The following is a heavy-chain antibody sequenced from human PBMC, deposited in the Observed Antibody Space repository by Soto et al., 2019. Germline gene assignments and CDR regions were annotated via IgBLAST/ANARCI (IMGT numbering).Heavy chain of an antibody. CDR3: VVDTTGLFDY. J-gene: IGHJ4*02. CDR1: GFTFRSYG. V-gene: IGHV3-33*03. CDR2: IWYDGNKK. Sequence: QVQLVESGGGVVQPGRSLRLSCVASGFTFRSYGMHWVRQAPGKGLEWVAVIWYDGNKKYYGDSVRGRFTISRDNTKNTLYLEMSSLRAEDTAVYYCVVDTTGLFDYWGQGTLVNVSS. D-gene: IGHD5-18*01.